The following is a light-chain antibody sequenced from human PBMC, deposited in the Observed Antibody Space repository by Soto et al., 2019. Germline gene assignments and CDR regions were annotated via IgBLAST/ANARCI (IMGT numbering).Light chain of an antibody. J-gene: IGKJ1*01. Sequence: IQVTQSPSSLSASVGDRVTITCRATQGYRSDLGWYQQKPGKAPKLLIYAASSLERGVPSRFSGSGSGTEFTLTISSLQPDDFATYYCQQYITYRTFGQGTKLDIK. CDR3: QQYITYRT. CDR1: QGYRSD. CDR2: AAS. V-gene: IGKV1-17*01.